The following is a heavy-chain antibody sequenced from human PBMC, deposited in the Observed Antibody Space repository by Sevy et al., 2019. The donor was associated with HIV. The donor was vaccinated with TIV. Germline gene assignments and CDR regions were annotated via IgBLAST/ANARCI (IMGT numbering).Heavy chain of an antibody. CDR1: GFAFSTHG. Sequence: GSLRLSCTASGFAFSTHGMPWVRPAPGKGLEGVAIIWYEGIKKDYAEPVKGRFTISRDNSKNTLYLQMNSLRVDETAVYYCARERRSSGIDYWGQGTLVTVSS. V-gene: IGHV3-33*01. CDR3: ARERRSSGIDY. J-gene: IGHJ4*01. CDR2: IWYEGIKK. D-gene: IGHD3-10*01.